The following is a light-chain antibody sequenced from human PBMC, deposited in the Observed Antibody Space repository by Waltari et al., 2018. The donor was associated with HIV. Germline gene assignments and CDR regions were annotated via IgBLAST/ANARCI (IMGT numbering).Light chain of an antibody. Sequence: DIVMTLSPDSLSVSLGERATINCKSSQSLLYGSNNKNRLAWYQQRPGQPPKLLISWASTRESGVPDRFSGSGSGTDFTLTINSLQAEDVAVYYCQQFSLSPPLTFGGGTKVEIK. J-gene: IGKJ4*01. CDR2: WAS. V-gene: IGKV4-1*01. CDR1: QSLLYGSNNKNR. CDR3: QQFSLSPPLT.